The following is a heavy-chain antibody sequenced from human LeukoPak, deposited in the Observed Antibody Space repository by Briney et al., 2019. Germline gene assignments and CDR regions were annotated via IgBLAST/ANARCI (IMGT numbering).Heavy chain of an antibody. Sequence: PSETLSLTCTVSGGSINSADYYWGWIRQPPGKGLEYIGSINYSGSTYYNPSLKSRVTISVDTSKNHFSLRLNSVTAADTAVYYCARRHRDSSGYYYVDYWGQGTLVTVS. CDR1: GGSINSADYY. V-gene: IGHV4-39*02. D-gene: IGHD3-22*01. CDR3: ARRHRDSSGYYYVDY. J-gene: IGHJ4*02. CDR2: INYSGST.